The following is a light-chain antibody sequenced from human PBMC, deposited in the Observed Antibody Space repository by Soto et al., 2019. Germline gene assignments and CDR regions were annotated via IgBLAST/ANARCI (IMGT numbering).Light chain of an antibody. CDR1: QSVSSSY. J-gene: IGKJ5*01. CDR2: GAS. V-gene: IGKV3-20*01. CDR3: QQYGSSR. Sequence: EIGLTQSPGTLSLSPGERATLSCRASQSVSSSYLAWYQQKPGQAPRLLIYGASSRATGIPDRFSGSGSGTDFTLIISRLEPEDFAVYYCQQYGSSRFGQGTRLEIK.